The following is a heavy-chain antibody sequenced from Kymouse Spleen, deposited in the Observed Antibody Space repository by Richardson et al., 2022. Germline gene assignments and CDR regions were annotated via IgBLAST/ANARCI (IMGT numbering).Heavy chain of an antibody. CDR2: ISYDGSNK. CDR1: GFTFSSYG. V-gene: IGHV3-30*18. J-gene: IGHJ4*02. CDR3: AKDGYYYGSGSYYNEKGFDY. Sequence: QVQLVESGGGVVQPGRSLRLSCAASGFTFSSYGMHWVRQAPGKGLEWVAVISYDGSNKYYADSVKGRFTISRDNSKNTLYLQMNSLRAEDTAVYYCAKDGYYYGSGSYYNEKGFDYWGQGTLVTVSS. D-gene: IGHD3-10*01.